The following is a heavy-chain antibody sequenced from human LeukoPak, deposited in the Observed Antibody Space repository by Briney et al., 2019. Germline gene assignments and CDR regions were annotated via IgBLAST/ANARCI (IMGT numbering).Heavy chain of an antibody. Sequence: SVKVSCKASRGTFSSYAISWVRQAPGQGLEWMGGIIPIFGTANYAQKFQGRVTITTDESTSTAYMELSSLRSEDTAVYYCARMTTVGATEVYAFDIWGQGTMVTVSS. CDR1: RGTFSSYA. CDR2: IIPIFGTA. V-gene: IGHV1-69*05. J-gene: IGHJ3*02. CDR3: ARMTTVGATEVYAFDI. D-gene: IGHD1-26*01.